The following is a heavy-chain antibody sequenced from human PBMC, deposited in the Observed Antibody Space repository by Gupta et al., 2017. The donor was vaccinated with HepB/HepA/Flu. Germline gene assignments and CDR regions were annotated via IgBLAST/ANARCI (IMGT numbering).Heavy chain of an antibody. Sequence: EVQLLESGGGLVQPGGSLRLSCAASGFTFSSYAMSWVRQAPGKGLEWVSTISGSGGNTYYADSVKGRFTISRDKSKNTLYLQMNSLRAEDTAVYYCAKDYGDYGDYYYYMDVWGKGTTVTVSS. CDR1: GFTFSSYA. CDR2: ISGSGGNT. J-gene: IGHJ6*03. V-gene: IGHV3-23*01. D-gene: IGHD4-17*01. CDR3: AKDYGDYGDYYYYMDV.